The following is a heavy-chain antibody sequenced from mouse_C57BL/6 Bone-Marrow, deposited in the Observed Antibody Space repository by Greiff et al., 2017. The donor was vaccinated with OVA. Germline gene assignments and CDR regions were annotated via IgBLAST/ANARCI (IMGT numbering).Heavy chain of an antibody. Sequence: QVQLQQSGAELVRPGASVTLSCKASGYTFTDYEMHWVKQTPVHGLEWIGAIDPETGGTAYNQKFKGTAILTAAQSSSTAYMELRSLTSEDSAVYYGTREGDGGFAYWGQGTLVTVSA. D-gene: IGHD3-3*01. CDR3: TREGDGGFAY. CDR1: GYTFTDYE. V-gene: IGHV1-15*01. CDR2: IDPETGGT. J-gene: IGHJ3*01.